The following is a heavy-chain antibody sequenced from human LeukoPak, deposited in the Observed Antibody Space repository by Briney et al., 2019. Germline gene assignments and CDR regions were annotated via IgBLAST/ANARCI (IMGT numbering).Heavy chain of an antibody. V-gene: IGHV4-34*01. CDR3: ARQGDSNGYSTLDY. CDR1: GGSFSGYY. CDR2: IYYSETT. J-gene: IGHJ4*02. Sequence: SETLSLTCAVYGGSFSGYYWSWIRQPPGKGLEWIGTIYYSETTYYNPSLKSRVTISADSSKNQFSLKVTSVTATDTAVYYCARQGDSNGYSTLDYWGQGILVTVSS. D-gene: IGHD3-22*01.